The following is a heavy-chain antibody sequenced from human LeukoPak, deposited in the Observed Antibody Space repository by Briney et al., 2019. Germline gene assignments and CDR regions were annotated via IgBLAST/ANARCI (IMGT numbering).Heavy chain of an antibody. CDR2: ISASGSRT. J-gene: IGHJ4*02. CDR3: ATLSAGR. CDR1: GFTFSSYA. D-gene: IGHD1-1*01. V-gene: IGHV3-23*01. Sequence: PGRSLRLSCAAAGFTFSSYAMSWVRPAPKKGLEWVAGISASGSRTYYADSVTGRFTTSRDNSKNTLYLQMNSLRAEDTAVYYCATLSAGRGGQATLVTVSS.